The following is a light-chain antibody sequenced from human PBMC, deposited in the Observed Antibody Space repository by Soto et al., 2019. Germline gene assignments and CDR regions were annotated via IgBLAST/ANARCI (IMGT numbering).Light chain of an antibody. J-gene: IGLJ1*01. CDR1: SSNIGAGYD. CDR2: ANI. Sequence: QSVLTQPPSVSGAPGQRVTISCTGSSSNIGAGYDVHWYQQRPGAAPKLLISANINRPSGVPDRFSGSKSGTSAFLAITGLQADDEGDYYCQSYDSTLSARYVFGTGTKVTVL. V-gene: IGLV1-40*01. CDR3: QSYDSTLSARYV.